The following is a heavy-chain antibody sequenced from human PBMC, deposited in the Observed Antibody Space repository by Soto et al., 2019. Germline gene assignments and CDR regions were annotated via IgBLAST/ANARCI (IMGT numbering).Heavy chain of an antibody. Sequence: SETLSLTCAVYGGSFSGYYWSWIRQPPGKGLEWIGEINHSGSTNYNPSLKSRVTISVDTSKNQFSLKLSSVTAADTAVYYCARGFSSFGYSGYDRKHYYYYGMDVWGQGTTVTVSS. CDR1: GGSFSGYY. J-gene: IGHJ6*02. CDR3: ARGFSSFGYSGYDRKHYYYYGMDV. V-gene: IGHV4-34*01. CDR2: INHSGST. D-gene: IGHD5-12*01.